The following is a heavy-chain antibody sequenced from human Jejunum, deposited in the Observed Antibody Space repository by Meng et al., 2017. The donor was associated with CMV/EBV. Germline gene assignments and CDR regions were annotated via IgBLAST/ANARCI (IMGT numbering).Heavy chain of an antibody. J-gene: IGHJ4*01. V-gene: IGHV1-18*01. CDR1: GSTFTGYG. CDR2: ISTYNDDR. Sequence: SGSTFTGYGISWVRQAPGQGLEWMGWISTYNDDRNYVQKFQARVTMTTDTSTSTAYMELRSLKSDDTAVYYCARDRVGEPTFDYWGQGTLVTVSS. D-gene: IGHD1-26*01. CDR3: ARDRVGEPTFDY.